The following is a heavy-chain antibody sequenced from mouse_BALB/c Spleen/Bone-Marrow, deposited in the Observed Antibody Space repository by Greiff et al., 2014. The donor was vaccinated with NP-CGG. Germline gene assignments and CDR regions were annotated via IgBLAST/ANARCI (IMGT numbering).Heavy chain of an antibody. CDR2: INPSSGYT. CDR1: GYTFTSYT. CDR3: AREARTGAWFTY. V-gene: IGHV1-4*02. Sequence: ESGAELARPGASVKMSCKASGYTFTSYTIQWVKQRPGQGLEWIGYINPSSGYTDYNQKFKDKTTLTADKSSNTAYMQLTSLXSGDSAVYSCAREARTGAWFTYWGQGTLVTVSA. J-gene: IGHJ3*01. D-gene: IGHD4-1*01.